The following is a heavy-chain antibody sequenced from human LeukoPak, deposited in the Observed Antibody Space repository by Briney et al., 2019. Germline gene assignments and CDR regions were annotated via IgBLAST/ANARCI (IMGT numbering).Heavy chain of an antibody. Sequence: GGSLRLSCAASGFTFSNYAIHWVRQAPGKGLMWVSQISPDGSQTFYADPVKGRFTISRDNAKNTLFLQMDSLRAEDTALYYCVRSLRSADFWGQGTLVTVSS. CDR3: VRSLRSADF. CDR1: GFTFSNYA. V-gene: IGHV3-74*01. J-gene: IGHJ4*02. CDR2: ISPDGSQT.